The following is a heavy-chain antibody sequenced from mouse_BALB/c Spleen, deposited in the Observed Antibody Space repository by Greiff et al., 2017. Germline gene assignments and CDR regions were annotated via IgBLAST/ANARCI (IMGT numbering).Heavy chain of an antibody. CDR3: ARTHGDD. CDR2: IDPSDSET. Sequence: QVQLQQPGAELVKPGAPVKLSCKASGYTFTSYWMNWVKQRPGRGLEWIGRIDPSDSETHYNQKFKDKATLTVDKSTSTAYIRHSSLPSEDSAVYYCARTHGDDGGQGTTRTVAS. J-gene: IGHJ2*01. V-gene: IGHV1-69*02. CDR1: GYTFTSYW.